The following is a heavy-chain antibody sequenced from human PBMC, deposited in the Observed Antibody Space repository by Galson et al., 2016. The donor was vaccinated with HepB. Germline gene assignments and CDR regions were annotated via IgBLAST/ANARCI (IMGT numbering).Heavy chain of an antibody. D-gene: IGHD6-6*01. CDR2: IIPMLGIT. Sequence: SVKVSCKASGGTFSSYAFSWVRQAPGQGLEWMGGIIPMLGITNYAQKFQGRVTITADKSTSTSYMELGSLRSDDTAVYYCVILSSSSRDFDFWGQGTLVTVSS. J-gene: IGHJ4*02. CDR1: GGTFSSYA. V-gene: IGHV1-69*10. CDR3: VILSSSSRDFDF.